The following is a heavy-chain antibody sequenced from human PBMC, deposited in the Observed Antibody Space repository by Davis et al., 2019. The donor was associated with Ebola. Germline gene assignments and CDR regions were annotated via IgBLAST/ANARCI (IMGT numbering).Heavy chain of an antibody. V-gene: IGHV3-23*01. CDR2: ISGSGSST. CDR3: AKILAGLYFDS. CDR1: GFTFSSYW. D-gene: IGHD6-19*01. J-gene: IGHJ4*02. Sequence: GSLRLSCAASGFTFSSYWMHWVRQAPGKGLEWVSAISGSGSSTYYADSVKGRFTISRDNSKNTLFLQMNSLRAEDTALYYCAKILAGLYFDSWGQGTLVTVSS.